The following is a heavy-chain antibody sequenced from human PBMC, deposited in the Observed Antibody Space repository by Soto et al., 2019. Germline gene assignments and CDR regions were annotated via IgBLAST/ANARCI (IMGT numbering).Heavy chain of an antibody. J-gene: IGHJ4*02. D-gene: IGHD6-19*01. V-gene: IGHV3-64*01. CDR3: AREYGSGSNDY. CDR1: GFIFSNYP. CDR2: ISGTGGTT. Sequence: PGGSLRLSCAASGFIFSNYPMHWVRQAPGKGLEYVSAISGTGGTTYYAHSVKGRFTISRDNSKNTLYLQMGSLRAEDTAVYYCAREYGSGSNDYWGQGTLVTVSS.